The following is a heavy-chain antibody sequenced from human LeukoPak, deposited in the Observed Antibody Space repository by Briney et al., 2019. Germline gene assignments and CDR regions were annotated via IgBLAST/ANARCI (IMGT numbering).Heavy chain of an antibody. CDR2: IIPIFGTA. D-gene: IGHD3-16*02. V-gene: IGHV1-69*06. CDR1: GYTFISYG. CDR3: ARSDPISSNYMITFGGVIVIGVMGFDY. J-gene: IGHJ4*02. Sequence: GASVKVSCKASGYTFISYGISWVRQAPGQGLEWMGGIIPIFGTANYAQKFQGRVTITADKSTSTACMELSSLRSEDTAVYYCARSDPISSNYMITFGGVIVIGVMGFDYWGQGTLVTVSS.